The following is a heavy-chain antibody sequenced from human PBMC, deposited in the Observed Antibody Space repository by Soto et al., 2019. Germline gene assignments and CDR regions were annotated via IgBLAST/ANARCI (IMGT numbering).Heavy chain of an antibody. Sequence: QLQLQESGPGLVKPSETLSLTCTVSGGSISSSSYYWGWIRQPPGKGLEWIGSIYYSGSTYYTPSLKSRVTISVDTSKNQFSLKLSSVTAADTAVYYCARRGAAGNDYWGQGTLVTVSS. J-gene: IGHJ4*02. CDR3: ARRGAAGNDY. V-gene: IGHV4-39*01. D-gene: IGHD1-26*01. CDR1: GGSISSSSYY. CDR2: IYYSGST.